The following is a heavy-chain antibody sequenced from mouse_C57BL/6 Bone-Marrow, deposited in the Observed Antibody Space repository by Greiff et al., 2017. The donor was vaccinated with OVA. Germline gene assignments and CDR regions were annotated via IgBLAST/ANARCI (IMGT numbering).Heavy chain of an antibody. Sequence: EVKLVESGGGLVKPGGSLKLSCAASGFTFSDYGMHWVRQAPEKGLEWVAYISSGSSTIYYADTVKGRFTISRDNAKNTLFLQMTSLRSEDTAMYYCAREDYYYGSSSYAMDYWGQGTSVTVSS. CDR1: GFTFSDYG. J-gene: IGHJ4*01. D-gene: IGHD1-1*01. CDR2: ISSGSSTI. V-gene: IGHV5-17*01. CDR3: AREDYYYGSSSYAMDY.